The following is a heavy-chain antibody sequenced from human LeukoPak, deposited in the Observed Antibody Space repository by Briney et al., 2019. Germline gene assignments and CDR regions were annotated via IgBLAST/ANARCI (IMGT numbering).Heavy chain of an antibody. D-gene: IGHD6-13*01. V-gene: IGHV3-72*01. J-gene: IGHJ4*02. CDR3: VSVMWVGTAAVPGY. CDR1: GFTFSDHY. Sequence: PGGSLRLSCAASGFTFSDHYMDWVRQAPGKGLEWVGRSRNKANSHTTEYAASVKGRFTISRDDSNNSLYLQMNSLKTEDTAVYYCVSVMWVGTAAVPGYWGQGTLVTVSS. CDR2: SRNKANSHTT.